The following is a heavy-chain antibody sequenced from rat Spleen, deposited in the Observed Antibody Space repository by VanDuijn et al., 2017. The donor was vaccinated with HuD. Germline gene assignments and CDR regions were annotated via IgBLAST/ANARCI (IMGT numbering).Heavy chain of an antibody. CDR2: ISYSGST. J-gene: IGHJ4*01. V-gene: IGHV3-1*01. Sequence: EVQLQESGPGLVKPSQSLSLTCSVTGYSITSNYWGWIRKFPGNKMEWIGHISYSGSTSYNPSLKSRISITRDTSKNQFFLQLNSVTTEDTATYYCASSYYYSGDAYVMDAWGQGASVTVSS. CDR1: GYSITSNY. CDR3: ASSYYYSGDAYVMDA. D-gene: IGHD1-1*01.